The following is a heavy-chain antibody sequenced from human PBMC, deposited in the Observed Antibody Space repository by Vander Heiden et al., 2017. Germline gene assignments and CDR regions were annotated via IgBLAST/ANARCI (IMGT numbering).Heavy chain of an antibody. J-gene: IGHJ6*02. CDR2: IYYSGST. CDR1: GGSISSGGYY. CDR3: ARVICSGGSCSPYYYYYYGMDV. V-gene: IGHV4-31*03. D-gene: IGHD2-15*01. Sequence: QVQLQESGPGLVKPSQTLSLTCTVSGGSISSGGYYWSLIRQHPGKGLEWIGYIYYSGSTYYNPSLKSRVTISVDTSKNQFSLKLSSVTAADTAVYYCARVICSGGSCSPYYYYYYGMDVWGQGTTVTVSS.